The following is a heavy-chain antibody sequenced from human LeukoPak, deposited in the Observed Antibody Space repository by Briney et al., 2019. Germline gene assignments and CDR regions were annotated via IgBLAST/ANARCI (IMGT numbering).Heavy chain of an antibody. CDR1: GFTVSSNY. D-gene: IGHD2-2*01. Sequence: GGSLRLSCAASGFTVSSNYMSWVRQAPGKGPEWVSVIYSGGSTYYADSVKGRFTISRDNSKNTLYLQMNSLRAEDTAVYYCARDLYCSSTSCSAGGYWGQGTLVTVSS. J-gene: IGHJ4*02. V-gene: IGHV3-53*01. CDR2: IYSGGST. CDR3: ARDLYCSSTSCSAGGY.